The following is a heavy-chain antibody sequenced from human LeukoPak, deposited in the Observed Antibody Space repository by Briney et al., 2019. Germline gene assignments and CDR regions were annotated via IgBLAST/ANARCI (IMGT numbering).Heavy chain of an antibody. V-gene: IGHV3-69-1*01. CDR2: ISSSSHI. CDR1: GFTFSSYH. Sequence: PGGSLRLSCVVSGFTFSSYHMNWVRQAPGKGLEWVSSISSSSHIYYADSVTGRFTISRDNAKNSLYLQMNSLRAEDTAVYYCARRATTERGHSYGLDYWGQGTLVTVSS. D-gene: IGHD5-18*01. CDR3: ARRATTERGHSYGLDY. J-gene: IGHJ4*02.